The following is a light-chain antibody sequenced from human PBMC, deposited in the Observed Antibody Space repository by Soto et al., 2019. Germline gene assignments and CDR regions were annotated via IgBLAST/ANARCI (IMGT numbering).Light chain of an antibody. CDR2: EVS. CDR3: TSYSRYRVLV. J-gene: IGLJ3*02. V-gene: IGLV2-14*01. Sequence: QSALTQPASLSGSLGQSITISCTGTISDIGGYKYVSWYQQHPGKAPKLIIFEVSNRPSGVSDRFSGSNSGNTASLTISGLQAEDEADYYCTSYSRYRVLVFGGGTKVNVL. CDR1: ISDIGGYKY.